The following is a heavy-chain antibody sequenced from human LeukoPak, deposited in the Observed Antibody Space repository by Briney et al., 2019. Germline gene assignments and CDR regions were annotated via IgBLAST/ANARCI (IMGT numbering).Heavy chain of an antibody. D-gene: IGHD4-17*01. V-gene: IGHV4-4*02. J-gene: IGHJ4*02. Sequence: PSETLSLTCAVSGGSISSNNWWSWVRQPPGKGLEWIGEIYHSGSTNYNPSLKSRVTISVHKSKNQFSLKLSSVTAADTAVYYCARNGYYSLDYWGQGTLVTVSS. CDR2: IYHSGST. CDR1: GGSISSNNW. CDR3: ARNGYYSLDY.